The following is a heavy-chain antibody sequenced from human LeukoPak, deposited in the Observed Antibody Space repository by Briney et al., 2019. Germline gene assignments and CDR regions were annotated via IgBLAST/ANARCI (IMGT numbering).Heavy chain of an antibody. CDR1: GFTFDDYA. CDR3: AKARRIVATISSLDY. J-gene: IGHJ4*02. D-gene: IGHD5-12*01. V-gene: IGHV3-9*01. Sequence: GGSLRLSCAASGFTFDDYAMHWVRHAPGKGLEWVSGISWNSGSIVYADSVKGRFTISRDNAKNSLYLQMNTLRAEDTPLYYCAKARRIVATISSLDYWGQGTLVTVSS. CDR2: ISWNSGSI.